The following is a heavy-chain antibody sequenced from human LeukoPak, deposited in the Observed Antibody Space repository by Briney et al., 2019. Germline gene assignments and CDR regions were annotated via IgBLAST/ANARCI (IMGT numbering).Heavy chain of an antibody. D-gene: IGHD1-26*01. V-gene: IGHV6-1*01. J-gene: IGHJ5*01. CDR2: TYCRSKWYN. Sequence: SQTLSLTCAISGDSVSTNSATWTWLRQSPSRGREWLGRTYCRSKWYNDYAVSMKSRITINPDTSKNQFSLQLNSVTPEDTAVYYCARLVGASWFDSWGQGTLVTVSS. CDR1: GDSVSTNSAT. CDR3: ARLVGASWFDS.